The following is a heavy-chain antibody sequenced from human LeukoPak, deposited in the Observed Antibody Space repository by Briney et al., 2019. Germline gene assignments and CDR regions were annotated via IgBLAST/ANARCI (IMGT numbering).Heavy chain of an antibody. J-gene: IGHJ4*02. CDR1: GFTFDDYA. D-gene: IGHD1-26*01. Sequence: GGSLRLSCAASGFTFDDYAMHWVRQAPGKGLEWVGFIRSKAYGGTTEYAASVKGRFTISRDDSKSIAYLQMNSLKTEDTAVYYCTRLYSESTSWALDYWGQGTLVTVSS. V-gene: IGHV3-49*04. CDR3: TRLYSESTSWALDY. CDR2: IRSKAYGGTT.